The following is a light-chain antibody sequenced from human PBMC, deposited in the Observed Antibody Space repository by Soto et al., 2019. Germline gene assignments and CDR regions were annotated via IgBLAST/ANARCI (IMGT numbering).Light chain of an antibody. Sequence: QSALTQPRSVSGSPGHSVTISCTGTSSDVGGYSYVSWYQQHPGKAPKLMISDVSKRPAGVPDRFSGSKFGNTASLTISGLQDEDESYYDCCSYAGALTYVFGSGTELTVL. CDR3: CSYAGALTYV. J-gene: IGLJ1*01. CDR2: DVS. CDR1: SSDVGGYSY. V-gene: IGLV2-11*01.